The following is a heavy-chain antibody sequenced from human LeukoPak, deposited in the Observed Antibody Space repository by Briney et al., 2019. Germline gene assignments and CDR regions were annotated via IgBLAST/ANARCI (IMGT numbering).Heavy chain of an antibody. Sequence: GGSLRLSCAASGFTFSTYTMNWVRQAPGKGLEWVSYISSSSSTIYYADSVKGRFTISRDNAKNSLYLQMNSLRAEDTAVYCCARDPWVVVVPVGFDYSGQGTLVTVSS. D-gene: IGHD2-2*01. CDR3: ARDPWVVVVPVGFDY. J-gene: IGHJ4*02. V-gene: IGHV3-48*01. CDR2: ISSSSSTI. CDR1: GFTFSTYT.